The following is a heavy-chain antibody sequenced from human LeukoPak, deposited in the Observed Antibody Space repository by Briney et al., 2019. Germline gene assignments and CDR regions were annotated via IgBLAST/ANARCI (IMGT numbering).Heavy chain of an antibody. D-gene: IGHD1-26*01. CDR1: GFTFSSYA. J-gene: IGHJ4*02. V-gene: IGHV3-23*01. CDR3: AQRRYSGSYYASGVGPYLDY. CDR2: ISGSGGST. Sequence: GGSLRLSCAASGFTFSSYAMSWVRQAPGKGLEWVSTISGSGGSTYYADSVKGRFTISRDNSKNTLYLQMNSLRAEDTAVYYCAQRRYSGSYYASGVGPYLDYWGQGTLGTVS.